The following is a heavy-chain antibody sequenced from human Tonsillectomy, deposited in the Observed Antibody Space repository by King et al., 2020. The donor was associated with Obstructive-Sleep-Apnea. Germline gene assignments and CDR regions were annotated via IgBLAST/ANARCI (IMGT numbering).Heavy chain of an antibody. Sequence: QLQESGPGLVKPSETLSLTCTVSGGSISNYYWSWIRQPPGKGLEWIGYMYYSGNTNFNPSLKSRVTISADTSKIQLSLGLSPSTAADTAGYYCARHRGVEDYGGYGDYFDYWGQGTLVTVSS. CDR1: GGSISNYY. CDR3: ARHRGVEDYGGYGDYFDY. V-gene: IGHV4-59*08. CDR2: MYYSGNT. D-gene: IGHD5-12*01. J-gene: IGHJ4*02.